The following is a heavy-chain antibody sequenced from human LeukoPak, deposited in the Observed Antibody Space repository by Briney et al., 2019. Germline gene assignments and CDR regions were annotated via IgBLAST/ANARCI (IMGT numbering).Heavy chain of an antibody. CDR2: INPNSGGT. J-gene: IGHJ4*02. CDR3: ARDRFLIGGSYKNLDY. CDR1: GYTFTGYY. D-gene: IGHD1-26*01. V-gene: IGHV1-2*02. Sequence: ASVKVSCKASGYTFTGYYMHWVRQAPGQGLEWMGWINPNSGGTNYAQKFQGRVTMTRDTSISTAYMELSRLRSDDTAVYYCARDRFLIGGSYKNLDYWGQGTLVTVSS.